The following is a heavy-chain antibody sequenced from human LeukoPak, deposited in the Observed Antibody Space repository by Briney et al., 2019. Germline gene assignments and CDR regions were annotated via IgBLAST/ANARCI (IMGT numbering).Heavy chain of an antibody. J-gene: IGHJ4*02. CDR3: ARAPSRYCSGGSCYPTLDY. Sequence: ASVKVSCKVSGYTLTELSMHWVRQAPGKGLEWMGGFDPEDGETIYAQKFQGRVTMTEDTSTDTAYMELSSLRSEDTAVYYCARAPSRYCSGGSCYPTLDYWGQGTLVTVSS. D-gene: IGHD2-15*01. CDR1: GYTLTELS. CDR2: FDPEDGET. V-gene: IGHV1-24*01.